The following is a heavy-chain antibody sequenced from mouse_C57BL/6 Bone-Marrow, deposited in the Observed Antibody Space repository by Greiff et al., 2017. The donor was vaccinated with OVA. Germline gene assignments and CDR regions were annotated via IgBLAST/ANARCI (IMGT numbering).Heavy chain of an antibody. CDR3: AREDYYGY. CDR1: GYTFTSYW. Sequence: QVQLKQPGAELVRPGSSVKLSCKASGYTFTSYWMDWVKQRPGQGLEWIGNIYPSDSETHYNQKFKDKATLTVDKSSSTAYMQLSSLTSEDSAVYYCAREDYYGYWGQGTTLTVSS. CDR2: IYPSDSET. J-gene: IGHJ2*01. V-gene: IGHV1-61*01. D-gene: IGHD1-1*01.